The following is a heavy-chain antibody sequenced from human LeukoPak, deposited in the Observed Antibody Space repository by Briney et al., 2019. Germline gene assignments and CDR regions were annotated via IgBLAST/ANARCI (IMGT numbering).Heavy chain of an antibody. Sequence: GGSLRLSCAASGFTFSSYAMHWVRQAPGKGLEWVAVISYDGSNKYYADSVKGRFTISRDNSKNTLYLQMNSLRAEDTAVYYCARDSVPSYYDSSGYYATGYWGQGTLVTVSS. V-gene: IGHV3-30-3*01. CDR2: ISYDGSNK. CDR3: ARDSVPSYYDSSGYYATGY. CDR1: GFTFSSYA. D-gene: IGHD3-22*01. J-gene: IGHJ4*02.